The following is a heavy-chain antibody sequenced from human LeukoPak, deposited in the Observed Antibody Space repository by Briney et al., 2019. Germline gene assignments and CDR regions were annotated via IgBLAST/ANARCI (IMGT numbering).Heavy chain of an antibody. D-gene: IGHD1-1*01. V-gene: IGHV3-30*04. CDR2: ISYDGSNK. J-gene: IGHJ4*02. Sequence: PGRSLRLSCAASGFTFSSYVIHWVRQAPGKGLEWVAVISYDGSNKYYADSAKGRFTISRDNSTNTVYLQMNSPRAEDTAVYYCARAANWNDGGFDYWGEGTLVTVSS. CDR1: GFTFSSYV. CDR3: ARAANWNDGGFDY.